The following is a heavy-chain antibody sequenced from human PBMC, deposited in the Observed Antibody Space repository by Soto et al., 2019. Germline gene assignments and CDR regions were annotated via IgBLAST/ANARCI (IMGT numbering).Heavy chain of an antibody. CDR1: GFTVSSNY. CDR2: IYSGGST. D-gene: IGHD4-17*01. V-gene: IGHV3-66*01. CDR3: ARWNGDFTYGMDV. Sequence: EVQLVESGGGLVQPGGSLRLSCAASGFTVSSNYMSWVRQAPGKGLEWVSVIYSGGSTYYADSVKGRFTISRDNSKNTLYLQMNSLRAEDTAVYYCARWNGDFTYGMDVWGQGTTVTVSS. J-gene: IGHJ6*02.